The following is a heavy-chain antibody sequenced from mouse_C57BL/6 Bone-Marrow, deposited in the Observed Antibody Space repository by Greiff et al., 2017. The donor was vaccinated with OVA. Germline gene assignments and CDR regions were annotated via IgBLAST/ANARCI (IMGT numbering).Heavy chain of an antibody. J-gene: IGHJ3*01. V-gene: IGHV1-5*01. D-gene: IGHD1-1*01. Sequence: EVQLQQSGTVLARPGASVKMSCKTSGYTFTSYWMHWVKQRPGQGLEWIGAIYPGNSDTSYNQKFTGKANMTAVTSASTAYMELSSLTNEDTAVYYCTRTFITTGAYWGQGTLVTVSA. CDR3: TRTFITTGAY. CDR1: GYTFTSYW. CDR2: IYPGNSDT.